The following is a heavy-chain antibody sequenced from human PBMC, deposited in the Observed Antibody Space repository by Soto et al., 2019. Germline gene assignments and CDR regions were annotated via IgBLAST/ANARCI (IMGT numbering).Heavy chain of an antibody. CDR1: GYTFTTYG. CDR3: ARQQWLYYYYGMDV. D-gene: IGHD6-19*01. V-gene: IGHV1-18*01. CDR2: ISAYNGNT. J-gene: IGHJ6*02. Sequence: QVQLVQSGAEVKKPGASVKVSCKASGYTFTTYGISWVRQAPGQGLEWMGWISAYNGNTNYAQKLQGRVTMTTDTSTSTADMELRSLRSNDTAVYYCARQQWLYYYYGMDVWGQGTTVTVSS.